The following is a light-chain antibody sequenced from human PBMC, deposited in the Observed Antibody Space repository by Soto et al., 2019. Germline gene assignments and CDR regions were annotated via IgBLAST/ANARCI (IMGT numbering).Light chain of an antibody. CDR3: QVWDSNINVV. CDR2: DNN. Sequence: SYELTQAPSVSVAPGQTARITCGGDNIGIKSVHWYQQKPGQAPVLVLYDNNDRPSGIPERFSGSNSRNTATLTISRVEAGDEADYYCQVWDSNINVVFGGGTKLTVL. V-gene: IGLV3-21*02. J-gene: IGLJ2*01. CDR1: NIGIKS.